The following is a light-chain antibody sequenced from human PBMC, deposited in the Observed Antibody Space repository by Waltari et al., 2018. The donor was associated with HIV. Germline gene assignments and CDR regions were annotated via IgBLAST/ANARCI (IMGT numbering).Light chain of an antibody. CDR1: TLGAKY. CDR2: QDT. Sequence: SYELTQPPLVSVYPGQTASITCSGATLGAKYVFWYKQKPGQTPVLVIYQDTKRPPGIPEGISGSHSGDTATLTISGAQAMDEADYFCQTWDSNFCVFGTGTKVTVL. V-gene: IGLV3-1*01. J-gene: IGLJ1*01. CDR3: QTWDSNFCV.